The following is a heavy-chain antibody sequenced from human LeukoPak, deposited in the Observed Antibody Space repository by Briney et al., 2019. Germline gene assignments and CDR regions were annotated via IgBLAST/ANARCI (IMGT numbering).Heavy chain of an antibody. Sequence: GGSLRLSCAASGFTFSSYRMSWVRQAPGKGLEWVANINQDGSEKYYVDSVKGRFTISRDNAKNPLYLQMNSLRAEDTAVDYCARRGGSSSWYLKYYFDYWGQGTLVTVSS. D-gene: IGHD6-13*01. CDR2: INQDGSEK. J-gene: IGHJ4*02. CDR3: ARRGGSSSWYLKYYFDY. CDR1: GFTFSSYR. V-gene: IGHV3-7*01.